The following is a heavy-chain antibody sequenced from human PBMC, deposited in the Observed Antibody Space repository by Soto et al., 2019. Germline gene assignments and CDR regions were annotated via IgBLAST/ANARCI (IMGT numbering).Heavy chain of an antibody. J-gene: IGHJ5*02. CDR1: GGSISDYY. D-gene: IGHD4-17*01. CDR3: AARRNPGDYVRWFDP. Sequence: SETLSLTCTVSGGSISDYYWSWIRQPPGKELEWIGYIYYSGNTDYNPSLKSRVTILVDTSKNQFSLKLSSVTAADTAMYYCAARRNPGDYVRWFDPWGQGILVTV. V-gene: IGHV4-59*08. CDR2: IYYSGNT.